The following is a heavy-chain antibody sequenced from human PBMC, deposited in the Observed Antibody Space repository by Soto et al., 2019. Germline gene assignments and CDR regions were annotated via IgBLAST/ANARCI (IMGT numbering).Heavy chain of an antibody. D-gene: IGHD2-15*01. J-gene: IGHJ6*02. CDR2: ISGSGGST. CDR3: AKETYCSGGSCQYYYYYGMDV. Sequence: PGGSLRLSCAGSVFTFSSYAMSWVRQSRGKGLEWVSAISGSGGSTYYADSVKGRFAISRDNSKNTLYLQMNSLRAEDTAVHYCAKETYCSGGSCQYYYYYGMDVWGQGSLVTASS. CDR1: VFTFSSYA. V-gene: IGHV3-23*01.